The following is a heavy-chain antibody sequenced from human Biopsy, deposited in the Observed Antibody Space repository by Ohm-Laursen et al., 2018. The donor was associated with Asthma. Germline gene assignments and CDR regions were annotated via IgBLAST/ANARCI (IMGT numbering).Heavy chain of an antibody. D-gene: IGHD3-9*01. J-gene: IGHJ3*01. Sequence: ASVKVSCNASGYTFIHFAIHWVRQAPGQRLEWMGWINAGDGNTKYSQRFQGRVTITRDTSASTAYMDLRSLRSEDTAMYYCARTYYDFLTGQVNDAFALWGQGTMVTVSS. CDR1: GYTFIHFA. CDR3: ARTYYDFLTGQVNDAFAL. V-gene: IGHV1-3*01. CDR2: INAGDGNT.